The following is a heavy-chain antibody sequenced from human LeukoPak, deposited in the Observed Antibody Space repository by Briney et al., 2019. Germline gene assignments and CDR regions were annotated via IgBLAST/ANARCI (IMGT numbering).Heavy chain of an antibody. D-gene: IGHD3-9*01. Sequence: GGSLRLSCAASGFTFSSYSMNWVRQAPGKGLEWVSSISSSSSYIYYADSVKGRFTISRDNAKNSLYLQMNSLRAEDTAVYYCASSLRYFDWLLDYWGQGTLVTVFS. V-gene: IGHV3-21*01. CDR2: ISSSSSYI. CDR3: ASSLRYFDWLLDY. J-gene: IGHJ4*02. CDR1: GFTFSSYS.